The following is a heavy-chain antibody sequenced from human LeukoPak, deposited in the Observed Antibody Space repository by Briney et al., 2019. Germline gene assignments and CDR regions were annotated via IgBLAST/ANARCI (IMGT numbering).Heavy chain of an antibody. CDR3: ARGGQGRIAVADGGFDY. D-gene: IGHD6-19*01. V-gene: IGHV4-4*07. Sequence: SETLSLTCTVSGGSISSYYWSWIRQPAGKGLEWIGRIYTSGSTNYNPSLKSRVTISVDTSKNQFSLKLSFVTAADTAVYYCARGGQGRIAVADGGFDYWGQGTLVTVSS. CDR2: IYTSGST. J-gene: IGHJ4*02. CDR1: GGSISSYY.